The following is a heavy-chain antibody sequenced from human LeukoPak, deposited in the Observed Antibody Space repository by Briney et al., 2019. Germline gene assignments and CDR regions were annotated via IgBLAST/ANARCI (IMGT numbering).Heavy chain of an antibody. CDR3: ARRGGSRGWGAFDI. V-gene: IGHV3-23*01. Sequence: GGSLRLSCAASGLTFSNYWMDWVRQAPGKGLEWVSSITGTADKTYDADSVKGRFTITRDNSKNTLSLQMSSLRVEDTAIYYCARRGGSRGWGAFDIWGQGTIVTVSS. J-gene: IGHJ3*02. D-gene: IGHD6-19*01. CDR2: ITGTADKT. CDR1: GLTFSNYW.